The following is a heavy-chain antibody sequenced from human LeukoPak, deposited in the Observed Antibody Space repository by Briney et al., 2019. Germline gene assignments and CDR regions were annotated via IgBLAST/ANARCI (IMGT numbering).Heavy chain of an antibody. J-gene: IGHJ6*03. D-gene: IGHD2-8*01. CDR1: GFTFSSYG. CDR3: ARDPGFVPFHYMDV. CDR2: IRYDGSNK. Sequence: GGSLRLSCAASGFTFSSYGMHWVRQAPGKRLEWVAFIRYDGSNKYYADSVKGRFTISRDNSKNTLYLEMNSLRAEDTAVYYCARDPGFVPFHYMDVWGKGTTVTASS. V-gene: IGHV3-30*02.